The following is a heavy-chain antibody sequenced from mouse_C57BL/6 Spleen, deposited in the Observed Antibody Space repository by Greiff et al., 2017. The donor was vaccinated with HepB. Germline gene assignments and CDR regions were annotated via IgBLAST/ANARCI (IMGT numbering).Heavy chain of an antibody. D-gene: IGHD4-1*01. Sequence: EVKLVESEGGLVQPGRSMKLSCTASGFTFSDYYMAWVRQVPEKGLEWVANINYDGSSTYYLDSLKSRFIISRDNAKNILYLQMSSLKSEDTATYYCARLNWRFDYWGQGTTLTVSS. J-gene: IGHJ2*01. V-gene: IGHV5-16*01. CDR1: GFTFSDYY. CDR2: INYDGSST. CDR3: ARLNWRFDY.